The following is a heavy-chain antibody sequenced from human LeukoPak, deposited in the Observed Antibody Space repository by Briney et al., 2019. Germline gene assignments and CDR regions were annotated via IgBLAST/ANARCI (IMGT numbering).Heavy chain of an antibody. J-gene: IGHJ4*02. D-gene: IGHD6-13*01. Sequence: SETLSLTCAVSGDSIASTIHYWAWIRQPPGKGLEWIGSMYYSGSTYYNPSIKSRVTMSLDTSENQLSLKLSSVTAADTAVYYCARDVIAAAGGLWGQGTLVTVSS. V-gene: IGHV4-39*07. CDR1: GDSIASTIHY. CDR2: MYYSGST. CDR3: ARDVIAAAGGL.